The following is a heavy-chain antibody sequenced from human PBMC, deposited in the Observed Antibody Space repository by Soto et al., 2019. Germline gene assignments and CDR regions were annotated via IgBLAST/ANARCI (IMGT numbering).Heavy chain of an antibody. CDR1: GFTFSGSA. CDR3: TRHRDYCSGGSCYTPDFDF. J-gene: IGHJ4*02. V-gene: IGHV3-73*02. Sequence: EVQLVESGGGLVQPGGSLKLSCAASGFTFSGSAMHWVRQASGKGLEWVGRIRSKANSYATEYAASVKGRFTISRDDSKITAYLQMNSLKTEDTAVYYCTRHRDYCSGGSCYTPDFDFWGQGTLVTVSS. D-gene: IGHD2-15*01. CDR2: IRSKANSYAT.